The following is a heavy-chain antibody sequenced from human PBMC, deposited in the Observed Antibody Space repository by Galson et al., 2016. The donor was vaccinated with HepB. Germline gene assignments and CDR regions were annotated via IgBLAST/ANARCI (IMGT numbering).Heavy chain of an antibody. D-gene: IGHD1/OR15-1a*01. J-gene: IGHJ6*02. CDR3: VEQRKGAPYGMDV. CDR2: TYYRSKWYN. V-gene: IGHV6-1*01. Sequence: AISGDSVSSNSAAWNWTRQSPSRGLEWLGRTYYRSKWYNDYAVSVKSRIIVNPDTSKNQFSLQLNSVTPEDTAVYYCVEQRKGAPYGMDVWGQGTTVTVSS. CDR1: GDSVSSNSAA.